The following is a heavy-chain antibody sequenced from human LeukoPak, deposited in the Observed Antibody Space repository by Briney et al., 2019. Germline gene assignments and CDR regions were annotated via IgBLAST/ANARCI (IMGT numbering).Heavy chain of an antibody. CDR2: IYSDGVT. Sequence: GGSLRLSCVVSGITLSNYGMSWVRQAPGKGLAWVSLIYSDGVTQYADSVKGRFTISRDNSKNTLYLQMNSLRDEDTAVYFCARDRAEGKTWVEFDPWGQGTLVTVSS. J-gene: IGHJ5*02. V-gene: IGHV3-66*02. CDR3: ARDRAEGKTWVEFDP. CDR1: GITLSNYG.